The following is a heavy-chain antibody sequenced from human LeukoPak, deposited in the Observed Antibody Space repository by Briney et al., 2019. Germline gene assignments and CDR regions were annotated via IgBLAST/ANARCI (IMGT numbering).Heavy chain of an antibody. V-gene: IGHV3-48*02. J-gene: IGHJ4*02. CDR3: ARRPGTAVTPYFDY. CDR1: GFTSSGYA. D-gene: IGHD4-23*01. Sequence: GGSLRLSCAASGFTSSGYAMNWVRQAPGKGLEWVSYISSGSGTIYYADSVKGRFTISRDNARNSLYLQMNSLRDEDTAVYYCARRPGTAVTPYFDYWGQGSLVTVSS. CDR2: ISSGSGTI.